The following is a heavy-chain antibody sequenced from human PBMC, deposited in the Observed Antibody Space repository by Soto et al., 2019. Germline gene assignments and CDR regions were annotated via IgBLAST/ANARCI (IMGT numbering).Heavy chain of an antibody. CDR3: ARGLVPAAKTSLNDY. J-gene: IGHJ4*02. CDR1: GVTFNNYA. D-gene: IGHD2-2*01. CDR2: INDDGGST. Sequence: VGSVRLSCAASGVTFNNYAMTWVRQAPGKGLEWVSTINDDGGSTYYADSVKGRFTISRDNSKKTLYLQMNSLRAEDTAVYYCARGLVPAAKTSLNDYWGQGTLVTVSS. V-gene: IGHV3-23*01.